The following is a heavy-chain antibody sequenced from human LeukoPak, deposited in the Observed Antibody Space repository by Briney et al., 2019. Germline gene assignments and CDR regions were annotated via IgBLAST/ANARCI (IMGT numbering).Heavy chain of an antibody. CDR2: IKQDGSDT. CDR3: ARQRGSGCLDY. V-gene: IGHV3-7*01. Sequence: GGSLRLSCAASRFTLCNYWMSCVRQAPGKGLEWVANIKQDGSDTYYVDSVKGRFAISRDNAKNSLSLQMNSLRAEDTAVYYCARQRGSGCLDYWGQGTLVTVSS. D-gene: IGHD6-19*01. CDR1: RFTLCNYW. J-gene: IGHJ4*02.